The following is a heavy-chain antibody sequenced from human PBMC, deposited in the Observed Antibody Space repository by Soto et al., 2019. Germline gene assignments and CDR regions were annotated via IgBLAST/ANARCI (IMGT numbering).Heavy chain of an antibody. D-gene: IGHD6-6*01. Sequence: GGSLRLSCAASGFTFSSYAMHWVRQAPGKGLEWVAVISYDGSNKYYADSVKGRFTISRDNSKNTLYLQMNSLRAEDTAVYYCARDRSLGEYSSSSDLRPWFDSWGQGLLVTVSS. CDR2: ISYDGSNK. CDR3: ARDRSLGEYSSSSDLRPWFDS. V-gene: IGHV3-30-3*01. CDR1: GFTFSSYA. J-gene: IGHJ5*01.